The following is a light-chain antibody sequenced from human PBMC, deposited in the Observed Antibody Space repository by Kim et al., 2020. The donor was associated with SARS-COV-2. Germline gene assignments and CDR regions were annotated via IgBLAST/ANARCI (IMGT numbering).Light chain of an antibody. V-gene: IGKV1-5*03. CDR3: QQYNRSPRRT. CDR2: EAS. CDR1: QSIGTW. Sequence: DIQMTQSPSTLSVSVGDRVTITCRASQSIGTWLAWYQQKPGKAPRLLIYEASNLDSGVPSRFSGSGSGTEFTLTISSLQTDDLASYDSQQYNRSPRRTFGGGTKVDIK. J-gene: IGKJ4*01.